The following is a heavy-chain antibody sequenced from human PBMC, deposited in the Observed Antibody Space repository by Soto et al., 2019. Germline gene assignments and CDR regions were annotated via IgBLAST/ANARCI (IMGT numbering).Heavy chain of an antibody. V-gene: IGHV3-33*01. D-gene: IGHD4-4*01. CDR2: IWYDGSNK. Sequence: PWGSLRLSCAASGFTFSSYGMHWVRQAPGKGLEWVAVIWYDGSNKYYADSVKGRFTISRDNSKNTLYLQMNSLRAEDTAVYYCAVYSNYGAGSYYYYYYGMDVWGQGTTVTVSS. CDR3: AVYSNYGAGSYYYYYYGMDV. J-gene: IGHJ6*02. CDR1: GFTFSSYG.